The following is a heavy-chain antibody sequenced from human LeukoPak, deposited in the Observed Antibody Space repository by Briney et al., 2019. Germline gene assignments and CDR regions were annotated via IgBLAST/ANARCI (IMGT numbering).Heavy chain of an antibody. D-gene: IGHD2-2*01. V-gene: IGHV3-23*01. CDR2: ITRSGDNT. Sequence: GGSLRLSCAASGFTFTHYAMTWVRQAPGKGLEWVSSITRSGDNTVFADSVKGRFTASRDNSQNTLFLQMNSLRAEDTAIYYCAKVVRSPFWGQGTLVTVSS. J-gene: IGHJ4*02. CDR3: AKVVRSPF. CDR1: GFTFTHYA.